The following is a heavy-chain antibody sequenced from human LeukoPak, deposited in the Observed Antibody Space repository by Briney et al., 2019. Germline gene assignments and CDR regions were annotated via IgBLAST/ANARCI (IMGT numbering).Heavy chain of an antibody. Sequence: LSLTCTVSGGSISSYYWSWIRQAPGKGLEWISYMRPNGHTTYYADSLKGRISVSWDNAGNSLYLQLSSLTAADTAFYYCARSGYGDFDFWGQGALVTVSS. D-gene: IGHD2-15*01. CDR1: GGSISSYY. CDR3: ARSGYGDFDF. V-gene: IGHV3-11*01. CDR2: MRPNGHTT. J-gene: IGHJ4*02.